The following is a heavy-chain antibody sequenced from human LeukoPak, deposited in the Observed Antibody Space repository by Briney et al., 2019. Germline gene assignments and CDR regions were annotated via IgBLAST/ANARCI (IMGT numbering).Heavy chain of an antibody. CDR2: ISSSGSTI. D-gene: IGHD3-22*01. CDR3: AREKRTYYYDSSGYYYEDDY. CDR1: GFTFSDYY. J-gene: IGHJ4*02. V-gene: IGHV3-11*01. Sequence: GGSLRLPCAASGFTFSDYYMSWIRQAPGKGLEWVSYISSSGSTIYYADSVKGRFTISRDNAKNSLYLQMNSLRAEDTAVYYCAREKRTYYYDSSGYYYEDDYWGQGTLVTVSS.